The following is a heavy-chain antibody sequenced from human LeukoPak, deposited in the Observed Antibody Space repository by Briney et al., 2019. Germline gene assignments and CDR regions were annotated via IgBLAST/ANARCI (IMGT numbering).Heavy chain of an antibody. CDR1: GGSISSSSYY. CDR2: IYYSGST. Sequence: SETLSLTCTVSGGSISSSSYYWGWVRQPPGKGLEWIGSIYYSGSTYYNPSLKSRVTISVDTSKNQFSLKLSSVTAADTAVYYCARHSRTHPCSSSSDWFDPWGQGTLVTVSS. J-gene: IGHJ5*02. CDR3: ARHSRTHPCSSSSDWFDP. V-gene: IGHV4-39*01. D-gene: IGHD6-6*01.